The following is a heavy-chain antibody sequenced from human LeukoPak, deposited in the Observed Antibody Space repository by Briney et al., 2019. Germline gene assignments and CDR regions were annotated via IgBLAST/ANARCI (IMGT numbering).Heavy chain of an antibody. D-gene: IGHD2-2*02. CDR1: GFTFSSYA. J-gene: IGHJ6*02. CDR2: ISYDGSNK. CDR3: ARDQIVVVPAAIEYYYGMDV. Sequence: GGSLRLSCAASGFTFSSYAMHWVRQAPGKGLEWVAVISYDGSNKYYADSVKGRFTISRDNSKNTLYLQMNSLRAEDTAVYYCARDQIVVVPAAIEYYYGMDVWGQGTTVTVSS. V-gene: IGHV3-30-3*01.